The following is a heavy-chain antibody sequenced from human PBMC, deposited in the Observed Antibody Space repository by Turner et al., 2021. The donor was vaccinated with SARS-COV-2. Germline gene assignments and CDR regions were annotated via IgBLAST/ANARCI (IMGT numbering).Heavy chain of an antibody. D-gene: IGHD6-13*01. CDR2: ISSSSSYI. Sequence: EVQLLASAGGLVMPGGSLRLSFAASGLPLSSYSRNWVRQAPGKGLEWVSSISSSSSYIYYADSVKGRFTSSRDNAKNSLYLQMNSLRAEDTAVYYCASIAAADPKYYHYYGMDVWGQGTTVTVSS. J-gene: IGHJ6*02. V-gene: IGHV3-21*01. CDR1: GLPLSSYS. CDR3: ASIAAADPKYYHYYGMDV.